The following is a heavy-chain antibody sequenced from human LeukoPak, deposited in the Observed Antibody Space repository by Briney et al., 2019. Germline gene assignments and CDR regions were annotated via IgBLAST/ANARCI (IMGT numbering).Heavy chain of an antibody. Sequence: GATVKISCKASGYTFTDYYIHWVQQAPGKGLEWMGRVDPEDGETVYAEKFQDTLTVTADTSTDTDYMELSNLRSEDTAVYYCAIGPLPSDWGQGTLVTVSS. J-gene: IGHJ4*02. CDR3: AIGPLPSD. V-gene: IGHV1-69-2*01. D-gene: IGHD2-15*01. CDR1: GYTFTDYY. CDR2: VDPEDGET.